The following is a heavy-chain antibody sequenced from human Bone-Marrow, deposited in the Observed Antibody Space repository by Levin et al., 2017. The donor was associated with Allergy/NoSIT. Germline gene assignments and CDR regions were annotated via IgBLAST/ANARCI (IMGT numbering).Heavy chain of an antibody. J-gene: IGHJ3*02. CDR1: GFTFTNYA. D-gene: IGHD3-10*01. CDR2: ISGRGGTP. Sequence: SGESLKISCAASGFTFTNYAINWVRQSPGKGLEWVAGISGRGGTPYYRDSVKGRFTISRDNSKNTVYLQMHSLRVEDTALYYCAKSGARPMVRLDAFDMWGQGTMVTVSS. CDR3: AKSGARPMVRLDAFDM. V-gene: IGHV3-23*01.